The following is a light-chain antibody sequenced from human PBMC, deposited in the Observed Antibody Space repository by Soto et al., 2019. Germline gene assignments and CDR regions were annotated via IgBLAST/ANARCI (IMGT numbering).Light chain of an antibody. CDR2: GAS. CDR3: QQYGSSSIT. CDR1: QSVSSSY. Sequence: DIVLTQSPGTLSLSPGERATLSCRASQSVSSSYLAWYQQKPGQAPRLLIYGASSRATGIPDRFSGSGSGTDLTLTISRLEPEDFAVYYCQQYGSSSITFGQGTRLEIK. V-gene: IGKV3-20*01. J-gene: IGKJ5*01.